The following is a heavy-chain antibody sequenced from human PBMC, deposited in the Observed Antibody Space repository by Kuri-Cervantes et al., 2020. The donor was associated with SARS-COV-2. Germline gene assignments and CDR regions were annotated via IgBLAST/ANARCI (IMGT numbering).Heavy chain of an antibody. CDR1: GFTFDDYG. J-gene: IGHJ3*02. V-gene: IGHV3-30*03. D-gene: IGHD3-10*01. Sequence: GGSLRLSCAASGFTFDDYGMSWVRQAPGKGLEWVAVISYDGSNKYYADSVKGRFTISRDNSKNTLYLQMNSLRAEDTAVYYCARDKRYYGSGSYAFDIWGQGTMVTVSS. CDR2: ISYDGSNK. CDR3: ARDKRYYGSGSYAFDI.